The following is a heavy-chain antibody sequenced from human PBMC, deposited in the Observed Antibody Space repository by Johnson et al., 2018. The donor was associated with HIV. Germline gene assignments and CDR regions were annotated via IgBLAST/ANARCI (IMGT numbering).Heavy chain of an antibody. Sequence: EVQLVESGGGLVQPGGSLRLSCAASGFTVSSNYMSWVRQAPGKGLEWVSVIYSGGSTYYADSVNGRFTISRDNSKNTLYLQMNSLRAEDTAVYYCTRPDYYGSGTADVFDIWGQGTMVTVSS. CDR1: GFTVSSNY. D-gene: IGHD3-10*01. CDR2: IYSGGST. V-gene: IGHV3-66*01. J-gene: IGHJ3*02. CDR3: TRPDYYGSGTADVFDI.